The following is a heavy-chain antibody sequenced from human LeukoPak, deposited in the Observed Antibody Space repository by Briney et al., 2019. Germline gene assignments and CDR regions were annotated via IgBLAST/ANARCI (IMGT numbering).Heavy chain of an antibody. D-gene: IGHD6-13*01. Sequence: SGGSLRLSCAASGFTFSNYWMSWVRQAPGKGLEWVANINKDGSEKYYVDSVKGRFTISRDNAKSSLYLQMNSLRAEDTAVYYCARWVSVFDYWGQGTLVTVSS. CDR3: ARWVSVFDY. CDR2: INKDGSEK. J-gene: IGHJ4*02. V-gene: IGHV3-7*01. CDR1: GFTFSNYW.